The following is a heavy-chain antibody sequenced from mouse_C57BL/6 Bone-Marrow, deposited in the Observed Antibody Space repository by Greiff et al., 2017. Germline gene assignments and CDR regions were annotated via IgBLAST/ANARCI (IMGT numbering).Heavy chain of an antibody. CDR1: GFSINSDCY. V-gene: IGHV3-3*01. J-gene: IGHJ1*03. D-gene: IGHD1-1*01. CDR2: TFYSGIT. CDR3: ARGDYSGSSFDWYFDV. Sequence: EVQLQQSGPSLVRPSQTLSLTCTVTGFSINSDCYWIWIRQFPGNKLEYIGYTFYSGITYYNPSLESRTYITRDTSKNQFSLKLSSVTTEDTATYYCARGDYSGSSFDWYFDVWGTGTTVTVSS.